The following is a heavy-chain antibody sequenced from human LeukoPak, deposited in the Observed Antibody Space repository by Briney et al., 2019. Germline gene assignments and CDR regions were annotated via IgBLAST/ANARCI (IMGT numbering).Heavy chain of an antibody. Sequence: SQTLSLTCTVSGGSISSGGYYWIWIRQHPGKGLDWVGYIYYSGSAYYNPPLKSRVTISIDTSKSQFSLKLSPVTAAETAVYYCARTPFRRWFDPWGQGTLVTVSS. CDR3: ARTPFRRWFDP. CDR1: GGSISSGGYY. CDR2: IYYSGSA. J-gene: IGHJ5*02. V-gene: IGHV4-31*03. D-gene: IGHD2/OR15-2a*01.